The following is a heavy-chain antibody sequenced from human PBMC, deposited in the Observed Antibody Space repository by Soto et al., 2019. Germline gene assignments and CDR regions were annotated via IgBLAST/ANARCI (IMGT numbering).Heavy chain of an antibody. J-gene: IGHJ4*02. Sequence: ASVKDSCDASCYCFTDYGIAGVQQAPGQGLEWMGWINVFNGDPRYAPNLQCRVTMTKDTSTNTPSMELRSLRSDDTAVYFCVRSCYLNSDFDFWGQGTLVTVSS. CDR2: INVFNGDP. CDR3: VRSCYLNSDFDF. CDR1: CYCFTDYG. V-gene: IGHV1-18*01. D-gene: IGHD2-2*01.